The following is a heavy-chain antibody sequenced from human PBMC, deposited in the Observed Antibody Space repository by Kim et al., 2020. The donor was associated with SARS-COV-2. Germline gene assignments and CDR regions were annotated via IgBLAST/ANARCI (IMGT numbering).Heavy chain of an antibody. CDR2: INRNSGST. J-gene: IGHJ4*02. Sequence: GGSLRLSCAASGFTFDDYGMSWVRQAPGKGLEWVSGINRNSGSTGYGDSVKGRFTISRDNAKSSLYLQMNSLRPDDTALYYCVRGYVGGPFNCWGQGTLVTVSS. V-gene: IGHV3-20*04. D-gene: IGHD3-10*01. CDR1: GFTFDDYG. CDR3: VRGYVGGPFNC.